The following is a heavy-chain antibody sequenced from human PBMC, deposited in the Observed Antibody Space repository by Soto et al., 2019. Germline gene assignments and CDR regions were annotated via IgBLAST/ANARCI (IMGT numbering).Heavy chain of an antibody. CDR1: GFSFSSYW. Sequence: EEQLVESGGGLVQPGGSLRLSCAASGFSFSSYWMTWVRQAPGKGLEWAANIKRAGSGGSYLDSVRGRFTVSRDNVRNSLYLQMDRLRADDTALDYCARDVLPGSSSTLYLAAFEIWCQGTMVTGSS. CDR2: IKRAGSGG. D-gene: IGHD3-16*02. CDR3: ARDVLPGSSSTLYLAAFEI. J-gene: IGHJ3*02. V-gene: IGHV3-7*05.